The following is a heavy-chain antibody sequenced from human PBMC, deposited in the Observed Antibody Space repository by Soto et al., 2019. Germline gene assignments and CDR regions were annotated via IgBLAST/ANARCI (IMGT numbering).Heavy chain of an antibody. CDR2: ISAYNGNT. J-gene: IGHJ5*02. Sequence: GASVKVSCKASGYTFTSYGISWVRQAPGQGLEWMGWISAYNGNTNYAQKLQGRVTMTTDTSTSTAYMELRSLRSDDTAVYYCACYCGRADGWNHDWYDPWGQGTLVTVSS. V-gene: IGHV1-18*01. D-gene: IGHD3-10*01. CDR1: GYTFTSYG. CDR3: ACYCGRADGWNHDWYDP.